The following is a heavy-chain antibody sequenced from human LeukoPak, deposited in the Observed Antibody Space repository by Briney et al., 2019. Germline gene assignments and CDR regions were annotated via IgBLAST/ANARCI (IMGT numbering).Heavy chain of an antibody. Sequence: GGSLRLSCAASGFTFSSYGMHWVRQAPGKGLEWVAFIRYDGSNKYYADSVKGRFTISRDNSKNTLYLQMSSLRAEDTAVYYCAKDQYYGDYDGNDYWGQGTLVTVSS. V-gene: IGHV3-30*02. CDR3: AKDQYYGDYDGNDY. D-gene: IGHD4-17*01. CDR2: IRYDGSNK. CDR1: GFTFSSYG. J-gene: IGHJ4*02.